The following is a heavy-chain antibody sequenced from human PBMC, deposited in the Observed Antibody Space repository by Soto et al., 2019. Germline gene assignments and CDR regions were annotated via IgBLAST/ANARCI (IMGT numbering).Heavy chain of an antibody. CDR2: IYHTGST. V-gene: IGHV4-61*01. CDR3: ARGSIFYFDSSGTEVSSHP. D-gene: IGHD3-22*01. J-gene: IGHJ5*02. CDR1: DGSVSSNSYY. Sequence: PSETPSLTCTVSDGSVSSNSYYWNWIRLPPGKGLEWIGYIYHTGSTQYSPSLKSRVIISVDTSKNQFFLKLSSVTAADTAVYYCARGSIFYFDSSGTEVSSHPWGQAILGTV.